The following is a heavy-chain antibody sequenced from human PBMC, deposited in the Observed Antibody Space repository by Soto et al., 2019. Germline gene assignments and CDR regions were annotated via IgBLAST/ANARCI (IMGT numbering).Heavy chain of an antibody. CDR1: GGSITGYY. D-gene: IGHD4-4*01. Sequence: QVQLQESGPGLVQPSETLSLTCTVSGGSITGYYWSWIRQPPGKGPEWIGNIHYSGSTNYNPSLKSRVTXXVXTXXNQFSLRLSSVPAAETAVSYCARHSYYSNPLRFDPWGQGTLVTVSS. CDR3: ARHSYYSNPLRFDP. V-gene: IGHV4-59*08. CDR2: IHYSGST. J-gene: IGHJ5*02.